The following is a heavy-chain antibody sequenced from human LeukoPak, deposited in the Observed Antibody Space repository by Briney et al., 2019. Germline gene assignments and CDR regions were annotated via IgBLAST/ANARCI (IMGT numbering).Heavy chain of an antibody. D-gene: IGHD1-14*01. Sequence: SETLSLTCTVSGGSFSNYYWSWLRQPAGKGLEWVGRIYTSGSTNYNPSVKSRVTMSVDTSNNQFSLKLTSVTAADTGVYYCARQPPQDYGMDVWGQGTTVTVSS. V-gene: IGHV4-4*07. CDR3: ARQPPQDYGMDV. CDR2: IYTSGST. CDR1: GGSFSNYY. J-gene: IGHJ6*02.